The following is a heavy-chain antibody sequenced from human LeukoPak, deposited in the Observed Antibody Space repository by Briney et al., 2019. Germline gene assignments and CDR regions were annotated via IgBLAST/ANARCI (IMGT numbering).Heavy chain of an antibody. CDR1: GFTFSNYN. V-gene: IGHV3-21*01. J-gene: IGHJ4*02. D-gene: IGHD2-2*02. Sequence: TGGSLRLSCAASGFTFSNYNMNWVRQAPGKGLEWVSSISPSSTYIWYADSVKGRFTISRDNAKNSLYLQMNSLRAEDTAVYYCARDGDIVVVPAAIPDYWGQGTLVTVSS. CDR2: ISPSSTYI. CDR3: ARDGDIVVVPAAIPDY.